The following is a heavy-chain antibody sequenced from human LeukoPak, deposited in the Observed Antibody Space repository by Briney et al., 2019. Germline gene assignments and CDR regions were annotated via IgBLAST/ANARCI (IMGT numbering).Heavy chain of an antibody. CDR1: GFTFSSYG. J-gene: IGHJ5*02. CDR3: AKDPKRDYYGSGKNWFDP. Sequence: SGGSLRLSCAASGFTFSSYGMHWVRQAPGKGLEWVAFIRYDGSNKYYADSVKGRFTISRDNSKNTLYLQMNSLRAEDTAVYYCAKDPKRDYYGSGKNWFDPWGQGTLVTVSS. V-gene: IGHV3-30*02. D-gene: IGHD3-10*01. CDR2: IRYDGSNK.